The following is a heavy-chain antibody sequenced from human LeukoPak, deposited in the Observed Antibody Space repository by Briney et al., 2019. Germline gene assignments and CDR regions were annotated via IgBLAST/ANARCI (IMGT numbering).Heavy chain of an antibody. D-gene: IGHD3-3*01. CDR3: ARGGGFTSSYEDY. J-gene: IGHJ4*02. V-gene: IGHV1-2*02. Sequence: GASVKVSCKASGYTFTDYYLHWVRQAPGQGLEWMGWINPKGGGTIYAQRFQGRVAMTRDTSISTAFMELRSLTSDDTAVYYCARGGGFTSSYEDYWGQGTLVTVSS. CDR1: GYTFTDYY. CDR2: INPKGGGT.